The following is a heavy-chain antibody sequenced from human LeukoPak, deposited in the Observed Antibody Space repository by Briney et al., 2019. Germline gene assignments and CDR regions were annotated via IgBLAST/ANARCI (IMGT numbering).Heavy chain of an antibody. Sequence: ASVKVSCKASGYTFTGYYMHWVRQAPGQGLEWMGWINPNSGGTNYAQKFQGRVTMTRDTSISTAYMELSRLRSDDTAVYYCARGDSSCYYLNVPFDPWGQGTLVTVSS. J-gene: IGHJ5*02. CDR1: GYTFTGYY. CDR2: INPNSGGT. CDR3: ARGDSSCYYLNVPFDP. V-gene: IGHV1-2*02. D-gene: IGHD3-22*01.